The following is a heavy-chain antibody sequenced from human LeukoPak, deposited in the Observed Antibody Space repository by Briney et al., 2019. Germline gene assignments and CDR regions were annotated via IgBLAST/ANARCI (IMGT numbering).Heavy chain of an antibody. J-gene: IGHJ2*01. CDR1: GFSFSTYW. Sequence: GGSLRLSCVASGFSFSTYWMTWVRQAPGKGLEWVANIKQDGSEKYYVDSVKGRFTSSRDNAKNSLYLQMNRLRAEDTAVYYCARGYWNFSLWGRGTQVTVSS. CDR3: ARGYWNFSL. CDR2: IKQDGSEK. V-gene: IGHV3-7*01.